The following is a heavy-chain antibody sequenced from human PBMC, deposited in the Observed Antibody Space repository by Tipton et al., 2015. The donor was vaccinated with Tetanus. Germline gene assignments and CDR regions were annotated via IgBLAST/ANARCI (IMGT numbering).Heavy chain of an antibody. CDR2: IFPLYGTS. D-gene: IGHD2-15*01. Sequence: QLVQSGAEVKKPGSSVRVSCKTSGGTFKTYAISWVRQAPGQGLEWMGGIFPLYGTSNYAPKFQGRVTITADEPTGTTYMELNSLISEDTAVYYCARPDRYCSGGSCYLALDSWGQGSMVTVSS. CDR3: ARPDRYCSGGSCYLALDS. V-gene: IGHV1-69*01. J-gene: IGHJ4*02. CDR1: GGTFKTYA.